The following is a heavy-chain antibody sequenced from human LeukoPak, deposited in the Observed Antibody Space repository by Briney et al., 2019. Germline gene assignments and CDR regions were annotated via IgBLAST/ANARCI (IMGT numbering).Heavy chain of an antibody. Sequence: ASVKVSCKASGGTFSSYAIGWVRQAPGQGLEWMGRIIPIFGIANYAQKFQGRVTITADKSTSTAYMELSSLRSEDTAVYYCARGGYYDSSGYYLDYWGQGTLVTVSS. V-gene: IGHV1-69*04. J-gene: IGHJ4*02. CDR2: IIPIFGIA. CDR1: GGTFSSYA. D-gene: IGHD3-22*01. CDR3: ARGGYYDSSGYYLDY.